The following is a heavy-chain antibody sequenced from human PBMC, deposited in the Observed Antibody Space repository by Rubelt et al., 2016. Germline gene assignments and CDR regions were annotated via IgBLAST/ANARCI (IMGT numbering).Heavy chain of an antibody. CDR1: GFTFSDYY. J-gene: IGHJ5*02. Sequence: EVQLVESGGGLVKPGGSLRLSCAASGFTFSDYYMSWVRQAPGKGLEWVSAISGSGGSTYYADYVKGRFTISRDNSKNTLYLQMNSLRAEDTAVYYCAKDGARSNGFDPWGQGTLVTVSS. V-gene: IGHV3-23*04. D-gene: IGHD3-10*01. CDR3: AKDGARSNGFDP. CDR2: ISGSGGST.